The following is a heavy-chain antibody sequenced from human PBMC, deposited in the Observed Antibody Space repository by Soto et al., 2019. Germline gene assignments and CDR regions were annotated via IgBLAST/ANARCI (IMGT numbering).Heavy chain of an antibody. CDR2: ISYDGSNK. V-gene: IGHV3-30*18. D-gene: IGHD5-18*01. Sequence: PGGSLRLSCAASGFTFSSYGMHWVRQAPGKGLEWVAVISYDGSNKYYADSVKGRFTISRDNSKNTLYLQMNSLRAEDTAVYYCAKGYSLYYFDYWGQGTLVTVSS. CDR1: GFTFSSYG. CDR3: AKGYSLYYFDY. J-gene: IGHJ4*02.